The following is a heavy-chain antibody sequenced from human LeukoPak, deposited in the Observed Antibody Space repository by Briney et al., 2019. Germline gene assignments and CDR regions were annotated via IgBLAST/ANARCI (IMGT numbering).Heavy chain of an antibody. Sequence: SETLSLTCFVSGVSISSFYWSWVRQPPGKGLEWIGYVYYGGSTTYNPSLKSRVTISVDTSSRQFSLNLTSVTAADTAVYYCARQGYSSTSDAFDVWGQGTMVTVS. CDR2: VYYGGST. D-gene: IGHD5-18*01. J-gene: IGHJ3*01. V-gene: IGHV4-59*08. CDR3: ARQGYSSTSDAFDV. CDR1: GVSISSFY.